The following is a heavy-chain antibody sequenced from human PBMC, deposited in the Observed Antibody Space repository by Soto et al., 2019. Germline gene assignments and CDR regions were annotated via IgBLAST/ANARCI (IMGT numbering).Heavy chain of an antibody. CDR3: ARDPQGRYYDFWSGYLTAPFDY. CDR1: GYTFTSYG. Sequence: ASVKVSCKASGYTFTSYGISWVRQAPGQGLEWMGWISAYNGNTNYAQKHQGRVTMTTDTSTSTAYKELRSLRSDDTAVYYCARDPQGRYYDFWSGYLTAPFDYWGQGTLVTVSS. CDR2: ISAYNGNT. J-gene: IGHJ4*02. D-gene: IGHD3-3*01. V-gene: IGHV1-18*01.